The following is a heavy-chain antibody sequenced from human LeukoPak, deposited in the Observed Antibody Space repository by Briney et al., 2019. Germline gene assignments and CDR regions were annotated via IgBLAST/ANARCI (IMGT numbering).Heavy chain of an antibody. Sequence: ASVKVSCKASGYTFTSYGISWVRQAPGQGLEWMGWISAYNGNTNYAQKLQGRDTMTTDTSTSTAYMELRSLRSDDTAVYYCARVGEVGVRGVKSYYFDYWGQGTLVTVSS. J-gene: IGHJ4*02. V-gene: IGHV1-18*01. CDR1: GYTFTSYG. D-gene: IGHD3-10*01. CDR3: ARVGEVGVRGVKSYYFDY. CDR2: ISAYNGNT.